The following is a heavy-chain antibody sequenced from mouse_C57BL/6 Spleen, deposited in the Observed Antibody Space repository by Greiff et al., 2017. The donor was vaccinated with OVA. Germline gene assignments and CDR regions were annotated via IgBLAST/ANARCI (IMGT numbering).Heavy chain of an antibody. CDR2: ISSGSSTI. Sequence: EVKLQESGGGLVKPGGSLKLSCAASGFTFSDYGMHWVRQAPEKGLEWVAYISSGSSTIYYADTVKGRFTISRDNAKNTLFLQMTSLRSEDTAMYYCADASFAYWGQGTLVTVSA. CDR3: ADASFAY. J-gene: IGHJ3*01. V-gene: IGHV5-17*01. CDR1: GFTFSDYG.